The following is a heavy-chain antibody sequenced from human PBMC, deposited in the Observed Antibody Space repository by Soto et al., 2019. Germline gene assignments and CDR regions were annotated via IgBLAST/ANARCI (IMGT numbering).Heavy chain of an antibody. CDR2: IYPSDSDT. CDR3: ARPGVASYGMDV. D-gene: IGHD5-12*01. CDR1: GYSFPTYW. J-gene: IGHJ6*02. Sequence: GESLKISCKGSGYSFPTYWIAWVRQMPVRGLEWMGLIYPSDSDTRYSPSFQGQVTMSADKSISTAYLQWSSLKASDTAIYYCARPGVASYGMDVWGQGPTVTVS. V-gene: IGHV5-51*01.